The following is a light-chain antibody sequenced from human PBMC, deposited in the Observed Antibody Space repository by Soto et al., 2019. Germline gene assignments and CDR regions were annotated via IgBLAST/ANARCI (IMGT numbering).Light chain of an antibody. CDR2: EVS. Sequence: DIVLTQTPLSSPVTLGQPASISCRSSQSIVHSDGNTYLNWLQQRPGQPPRLLIYEVSNRFSGAPDRFSGSGARTDFTLEISRVEDEDVGVYYCMQTTQFPLTFGGGTKVEIK. CDR1: QSIVHSDGNTY. J-gene: IGKJ4*01. CDR3: MQTTQFPLT. V-gene: IGKV2-24*01.